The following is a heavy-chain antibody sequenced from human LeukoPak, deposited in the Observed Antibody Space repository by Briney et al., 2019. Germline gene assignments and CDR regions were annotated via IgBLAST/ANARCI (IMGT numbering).Heavy chain of an antibody. V-gene: IGHV2-5*01. CDR2: IYWNDDK. J-gene: IGHJ6*03. CDR1: GFSLSTSGVG. CDR3: AHNVPLGYCSSTSCYSYYYYYYMDV. Sequence: SGPTLVNPTQTLTLTCTFSGFSLSTSGVGVGWIRQPPGKALEWLALIYWNDDKRYSPSLKSRLTITKDISKNQVVLTMTNMDPVDTATYYCAHNVPLGYCSSTSCYSYYYYYYMDVWGKGTTVTVSS. D-gene: IGHD2-2*02.